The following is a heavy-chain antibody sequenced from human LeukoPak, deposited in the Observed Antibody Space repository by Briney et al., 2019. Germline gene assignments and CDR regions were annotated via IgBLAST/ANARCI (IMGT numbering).Heavy chain of an antibody. D-gene: IGHD2-15*01. V-gene: IGHV1-2*02. CDR3: ARVATRILLRTFDP. J-gene: IGHJ5*02. CDR2: INPNSGGT. CDR1: GYTFNVYY. Sequence: ASVKVSCKSSGYTFNVYYMHWVRQAPGQGLEWMGWINPNSGGTNYAQKFQGRVTMTRDTSISTAYMELSRLRSDDTAVYYCARVATRILLRTFDPWGQRTLVTVSS.